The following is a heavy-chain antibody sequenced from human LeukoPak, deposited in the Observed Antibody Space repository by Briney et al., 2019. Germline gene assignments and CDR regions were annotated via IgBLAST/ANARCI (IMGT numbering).Heavy chain of an antibody. CDR1: GFIFSSYW. Sequence: GGSLRLSCAASGFIFSSYWMSWVRQAPGKGLEWVANIKQDGSEKYYVDSVKGRFTISRDNAKNSLYLLMNSLRAEDTALYYCARDRTTIFDYWGQGILVTVSS. D-gene: IGHD1-7*01. J-gene: IGHJ4*02. V-gene: IGHV3-7*03. CDR2: IKQDGSEK. CDR3: ARDRTTIFDY.